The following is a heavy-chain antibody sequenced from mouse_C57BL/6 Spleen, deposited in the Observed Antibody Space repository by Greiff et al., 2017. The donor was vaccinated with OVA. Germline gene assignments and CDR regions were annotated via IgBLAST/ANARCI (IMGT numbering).Heavy chain of an antibody. CDR3: AREDYEDGMDY. J-gene: IGHJ4*01. D-gene: IGHD2-4*01. V-gene: IGHV1-12*01. CDR1: GFTFTSYN. Sequence: QVQLQQSGAELVRPGASVKMSCTASGFTFTSYNMHWVKQTPRQGLEWIGAIYPGNGDTYYNPKFKGKATLTADKSSSTAYMQLSSLTSEEAAVVYCAREDYEDGMDYWGQGTSVTVSS. CDR2: IYPGNGDT.